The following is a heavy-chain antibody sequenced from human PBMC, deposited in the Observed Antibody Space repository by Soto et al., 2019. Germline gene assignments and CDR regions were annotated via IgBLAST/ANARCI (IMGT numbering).Heavy chain of an antibody. J-gene: IGHJ3*01. CDR2: IKLDGSEK. V-gene: IGHV3-7*01. D-gene: IGHD3-3*01. CDR1: GFTFSNYW. Sequence: QPGGSLRLSCAASGFTFSNYWMTWVRQAPGKGLEWVANIKLDGSEKYYVDSVKGRFTISRDNAKSSLFLQMNSLRAEDTAVYYCARPWNSDYTADAYDVWGQGTMVTVSS. CDR3: ARPWNSDYTADAYDV.